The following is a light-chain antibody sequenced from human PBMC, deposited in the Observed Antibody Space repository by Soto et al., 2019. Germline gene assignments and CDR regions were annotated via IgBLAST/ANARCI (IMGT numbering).Light chain of an antibody. Sequence: EIVLTQSPATLSLSPGERATLSCRASQSVSSSLAWYQQKPGQAPRLLIYDASNRAAGIPARFSGSGSGTDFTLTISSLEPEDFTVYYGQQRSSWPDTFGQGTKLEIK. CDR1: QSVSSS. J-gene: IGKJ2*01. CDR2: DAS. V-gene: IGKV3-11*01. CDR3: QQRSSWPDT.